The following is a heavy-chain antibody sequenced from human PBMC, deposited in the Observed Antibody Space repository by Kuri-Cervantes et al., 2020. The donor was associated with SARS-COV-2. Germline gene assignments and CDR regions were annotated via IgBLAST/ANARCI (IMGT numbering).Heavy chain of an antibody. Sequence: SETLSLTCTVSGGSISSYYWSWIRQPPGKGLEWIGYIYYSGSTYYNPSLKSRVTISVDTSKNQFSLKLSSVTAADTAVYYCARGQPAAIPFDYWGQGTLVTVSS. CDR3: ARGQPAAIPFDY. D-gene: IGHD2-2*02. CDR1: GGSISSYY. J-gene: IGHJ4*02. V-gene: IGHV4-59*08. CDR2: IYYSGST.